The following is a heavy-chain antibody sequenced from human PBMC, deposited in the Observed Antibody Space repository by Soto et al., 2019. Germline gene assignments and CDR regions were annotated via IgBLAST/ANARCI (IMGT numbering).Heavy chain of an antibody. CDR1: GFTFSSYG. V-gene: IGHV3-30*03. J-gene: IGHJ4*02. CDR2: ISYDGSNK. D-gene: IGHD2-15*01. CDR3: ATNRHFVRCIDGSCYFDY. Sequence: QVQLVESGGGVVQPGRSLRLSCAASGFTFSSYGMHWVRQAPGKGLEWVAVISYDGSNKYYADSVKGRFTISRDNSKYTLYLQMNSLRAEDTAVYYCATNRHFVRCIDGSCYFDYWGQGTLVTVSS.